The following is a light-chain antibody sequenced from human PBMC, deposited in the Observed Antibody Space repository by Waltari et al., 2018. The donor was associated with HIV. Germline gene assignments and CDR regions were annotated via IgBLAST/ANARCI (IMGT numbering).Light chain of an antibody. J-gene: IGLJ1*01. V-gene: IGLV1-44*01. CDR3: AACDDSLSVYV. CDR2: GSS. Sequence: QSVLTQPPSASGTPGQRVTISCSGSNSNLGSNTVNWYQQLPGTAPKLLIYGSSQRPEGIPDRYAGSKSGTAASLASSGLQSDDEAHYYCAACDDSLSVYVFATGTKVTVL. CDR1: NSNLGSNT.